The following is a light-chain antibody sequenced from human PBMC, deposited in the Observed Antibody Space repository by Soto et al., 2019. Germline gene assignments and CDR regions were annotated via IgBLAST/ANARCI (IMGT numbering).Light chain of an antibody. V-gene: IGKV4-1*01. CDR1: QSVLYSSNNKSY. CDR3: QQSYSSPPT. Sequence: DIVMTQPPDSLAVSLGERATINCKSSQSVLYSSNNKSYLAWYQQKPGKAPKLLIFAASSLQSGVPSRYSGSRSGPDFTLTISSLQPEDFATYYCQQSYSSPPTFGQGTKVDIK. J-gene: IGKJ1*01. CDR2: AAS.